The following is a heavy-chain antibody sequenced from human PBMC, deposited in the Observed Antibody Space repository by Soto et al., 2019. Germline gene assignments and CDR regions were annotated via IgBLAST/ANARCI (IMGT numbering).Heavy chain of an antibody. CDR3: ARRIMITFGGVIVKLRTYYFDY. Sequence: ASETLSLTCTVSGGSISSSSYYWGWIRQPPGKGLEWIGSIYYSGSTYYNPSLKSRVTISVDTSKNQFSLKLSSVTAADTAVYYCARRIMITFGGVIVKLRTYYFDYWGQGTLVTVSS. CDR2: IYYSGST. CDR1: GGSISSSSYY. J-gene: IGHJ4*02. D-gene: IGHD3-16*02. V-gene: IGHV4-39*01.